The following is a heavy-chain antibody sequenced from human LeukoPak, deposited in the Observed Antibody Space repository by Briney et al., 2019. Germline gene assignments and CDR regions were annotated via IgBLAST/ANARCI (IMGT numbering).Heavy chain of an antibody. CDR1: GFTFSNYW. V-gene: IGHV3-74*01. J-gene: IGHJ4*02. CDR3: ARSLDYAYDY. Sequence: GRSLRLSCAASGFTFSNYWMHWVRQVPGKGLVWVSRINDDGSGTFYADSVKGRFTISRDNAKNTLYLQMDSLRADDTALYYCARSLDYAYDYWGQGTLVTVSS. CDR2: INDDGSGT. D-gene: IGHD4-17*01.